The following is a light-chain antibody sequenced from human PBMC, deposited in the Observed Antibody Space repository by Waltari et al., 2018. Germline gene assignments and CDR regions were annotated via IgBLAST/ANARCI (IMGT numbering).Light chain of an antibody. CDR1: QSVSIN. V-gene: IGKV3-15*01. CDR3: QQYETWPLNT. CDR2: RAS. J-gene: IGKJ2*01. Sequence: EIVLTQFPASLSVSPGERATLSCRASQSVSINLSWYQQKPGQSPRLLISRASSRATGVPARFSGGWSETDFSLTISSLQSEDFAVYYCQQYETWPLNTFGQGTILEIK.